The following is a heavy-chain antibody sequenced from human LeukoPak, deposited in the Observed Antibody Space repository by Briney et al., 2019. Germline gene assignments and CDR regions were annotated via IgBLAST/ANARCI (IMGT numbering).Heavy chain of an antibody. D-gene: IGHD4-17*01. CDR2: IKQDGGEK. CDR3: VRYRDGEYDY. V-gene: IGHV3-7*01. J-gene: IGHJ4*02. CDR1: GFTFSSHW. Sequence: GGSLRLSCAGSGFTFSSHWMTWVRQAPGKGLEWVANIKQDGGEKYYVDSVKGRFTISRDNAKSSLYLEMSSLRAEDTAVYYCVRYRDGEYDYWGQGTLVTVSS.